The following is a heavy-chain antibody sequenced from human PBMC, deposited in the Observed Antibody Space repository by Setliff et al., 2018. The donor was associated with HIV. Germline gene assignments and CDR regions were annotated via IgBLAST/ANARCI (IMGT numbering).Heavy chain of an antibody. J-gene: IGHJ4*02. Sequence: SVKVSCKASGGTFSDYSISWVRQAPGQGLEWMGGIIPFFGRENYAQKFQGRVAITADESTNTAYMELNTLRSEDTAVYYCATDLKGNYLDYFDSWGQGTLVTVSS. CDR3: ATDLKGNYLDYFDS. V-gene: IGHV1-69*13. D-gene: IGHD1-7*01. CDR1: GGTFSDYS. CDR2: IIPFFGRE.